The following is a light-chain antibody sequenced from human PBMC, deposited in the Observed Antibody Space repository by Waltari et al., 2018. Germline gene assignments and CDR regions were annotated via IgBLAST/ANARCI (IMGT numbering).Light chain of an antibody. J-gene: IGLJ3*02. CDR1: SSDVGGYYQ. Sequence: QSALTQPASVSGSPGPSFTISCPGTSSDVGGYYQVSWSQQHPGKAPNLIIYDVSNRPSGISDRFSGSKSGNTASLTIAGLQAEDEADYYCSSYTSVSTWVFGGGTKLTVL. CDR3: SSYTSVSTWV. CDR2: DVS. V-gene: IGLV2-14*03.